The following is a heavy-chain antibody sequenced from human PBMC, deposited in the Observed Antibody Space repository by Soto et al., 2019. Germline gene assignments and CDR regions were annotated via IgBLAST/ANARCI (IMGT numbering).Heavy chain of an antibody. CDR3: VKDGSSGWPYYYGLDV. J-gene: IGHJ6*02. CDR2: ISSEGRNK. D-gene: IGHD6-19*01. Sequence: QVQLVESGGGGVQPGRSLRLSCAASGFTFSSYGMHWVRQAPGKGLEWVAGISSEGRNKYYADSVKGRFTISRDNSKNTLYLQMSSLRAEDTAVYYCVKDGSSGWPYYYGLDVLGQGTTVTVSS. V-gene: IGHV3-30*18. CDR1: GFTFSSYG.